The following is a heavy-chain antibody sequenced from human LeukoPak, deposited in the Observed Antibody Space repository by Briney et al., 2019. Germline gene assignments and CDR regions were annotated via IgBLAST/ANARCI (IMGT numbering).Heavy chain of an antibody. CDR3: ARVSGTKIAAFDI. Sequence: GGSLRLSCAASGFTVSSNYMSWVRQAPGKGLEWVSVVFSGGSTYYADSVKGRFTISRDNAKNTLYLQMNSLRAEDTAVYYCARVSGTKIAAFDIWGQGTMVTVSS. V-gene: IGHV3-66*01. CDR1: GFTVSSNY. CDR2: VFSGGST. J-gene: IGHJ3*02. D-gene: IGHD1-7*01.